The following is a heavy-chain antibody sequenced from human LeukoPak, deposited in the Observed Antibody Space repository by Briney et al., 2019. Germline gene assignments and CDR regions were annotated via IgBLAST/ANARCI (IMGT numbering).Heavy chain of an antibody. CDR1: GGSISSYY. Sequence: SETQSLTCTVSGGSISSYYWTWIRQPAGKGLEWIGRISTSGNTNYTPSLKSRVTMSVDTSRNQFSLKLTSVTAADAAVYYCARGEGNYFDYWGQGALVTVSS. CDR3: ARGEGNYFDY. CDR2: ISTSGNT. J-gene: IGHJ4*02. V-gene: IGHV4-4*07.